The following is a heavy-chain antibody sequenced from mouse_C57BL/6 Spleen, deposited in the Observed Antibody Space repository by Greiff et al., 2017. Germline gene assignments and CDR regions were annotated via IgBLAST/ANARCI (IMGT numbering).Heavy chain of an antibody. J-gene: IGHJ2*01. CDR1: GFNITDYY. D-gene: IGHD1-1*01. CDR2: IDPADGDT. CDR3: TTIGVYYGSSYDY. V-gene: IGHV14-1*01. Sequence: VQLQQSGAELVRPGASVKLSCTASGFNITDYYMHWVKQRPEQGLEWIGRIDPADGDTEYAPKFQGKATMTADTSSNTAYLQLSSLTSEDTAVYYCTTIGVYYGSSYDYWGQGTTLTVSS.